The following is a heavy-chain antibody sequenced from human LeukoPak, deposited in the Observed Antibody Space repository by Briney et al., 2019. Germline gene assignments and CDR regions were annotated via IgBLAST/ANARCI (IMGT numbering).Heavy chain of an antibody. CDR1: GGPRSSGSYY. D-gene: IGHD6-13*01. J-gene: IGHJ4*02. CDR2: IYASGST. CDR3: ASSQAGDFDY. Sequence: SETLSLTCTVSGGPRSSGSYYWSWIRQPVGKGLEWIGRIYASGSTNYNPSLRNRVTISVDTSKNQFSLKLGSVTAADTAVYYCASSQAGDFDYWGQGTLVTVSS. V-gene: IGHV4-61*02.